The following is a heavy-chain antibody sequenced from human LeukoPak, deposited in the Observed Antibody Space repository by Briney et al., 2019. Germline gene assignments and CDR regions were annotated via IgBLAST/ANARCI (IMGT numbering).Heavy chain of an antibody. J-gene: IGHJ4*02. D-gene: IGHD6-13*01. V-gene: IGHV4-59*11. Sequence: SETLSLTCTVSGGSISSHYWSWIRQPPGKGLEWIGYIYYSGTTNYNPSLKSRVTISVDTSKNQFSLKLSSVTAADTAVFYCARGVYIAAAQYGYWGQGTLVTVSS. CDR3: ARGVYIAAAQYGY. CDR2: IYYSGTT. CDR1: GGSISSHY.